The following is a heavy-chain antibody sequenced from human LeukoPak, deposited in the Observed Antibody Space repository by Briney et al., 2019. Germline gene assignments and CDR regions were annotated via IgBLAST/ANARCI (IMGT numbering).Heavy chain of an antibody. V-gene: IGHV3-7*03. D-gene: IGHD4-17*01. CDR3: ARDRGYGDYDFRYYYYGMDV. Sequence: GGSLRLSCAASGFTFSGYWMSWVRQAPGKGLEWVANIKQDGSEKYYVDSVKGRFTISRDNAKNSLYLQMNSLRAEDTAVYYCARDRGYGDYDFRYYYYGMDVWGQGTTVTVSS. CDR1: GFTFSGYW. J-gene: IGHJ6*02. CDR2: IKQDGSEK.